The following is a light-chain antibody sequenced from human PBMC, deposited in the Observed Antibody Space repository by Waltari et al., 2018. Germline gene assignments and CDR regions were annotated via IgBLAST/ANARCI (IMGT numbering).Light chain of an antibody. CDR1: SADLRTYMS. CDR2: DVS. CDR3: CSYTVSNTLL. V-gene: IGLV2-11*01. Sequence: QSALTQPRSVSGSPGQSVTIPCTGTSADLRTYMSASWHQQHPGHAPKLIIFDVSKRPSGVPDRFSGSKSGDTASLTISGLQAEDEADYYCCSYTVSNTLLFGGGTKLTVL. J-gene: IGLJ3*02.